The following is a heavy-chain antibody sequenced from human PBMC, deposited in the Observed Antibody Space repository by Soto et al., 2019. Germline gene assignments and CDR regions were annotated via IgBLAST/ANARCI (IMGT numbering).Heavy chain of an antibody. CDR2: ISADGGT. V-gene: IGHV3-23*01. CDR3: VKDDRILGRRYFDL. J-gene: IGHJ2*01. CDR1: GFTFRSYE. D-gene: IGHD2-15*01. Sequence: PGGSLRLSCAASGFTFRSYEMHWVRQPPGKGLQWISYISADGGTYYADSVKGRLTISRDNSKNTLFLQMNSLRVEDTAVYYCVKDDRILGRRYFDLWGRGTLVTVSS.